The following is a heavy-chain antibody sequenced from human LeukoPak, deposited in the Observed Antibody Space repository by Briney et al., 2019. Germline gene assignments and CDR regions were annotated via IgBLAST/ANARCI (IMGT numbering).Heavy chain of an antibody. D-gene: IGHD3-3*01. CDR3: ASLFWSGYFFDY. J-gene: IGHJ4*02. Sequence: SETLSLTCTVSGGSLSSHYWSWIRQPPGKGLGRIGYIYYSGSTNYNPSLKSRVTISVDTSKNQFSLKLSSVTAADTAVYYCASLFWSGYFFDYWGQGTLVTVSS. V-gene: IGHV4-59*11. CDR2: IYYSGST. CDR1: GGSLSSHY.